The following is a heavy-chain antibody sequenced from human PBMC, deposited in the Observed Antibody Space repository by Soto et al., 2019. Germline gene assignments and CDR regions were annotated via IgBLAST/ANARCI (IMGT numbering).Heavy chain of an antibody. CDR1: GVTFSSYA. D-gene: IGHD6-13*01. CDR3: AREAGTFDP. V-gene: IGHV1-69*13. Sequence: SVKVSCKASGVTFSSYAISWVRQAPGRGLEWMGWISAIFGTANYAQKFQGRVTMTADESTSTAYMEMSSLRSEETAVYYCAREAGTFDPWGQGTMVTVSS. CDR2: ISAIFGTA. J-gene: IGHJ5*02.